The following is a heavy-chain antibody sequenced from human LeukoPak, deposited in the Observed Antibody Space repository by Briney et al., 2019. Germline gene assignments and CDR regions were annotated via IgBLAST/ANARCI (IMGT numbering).Heavy chain of an antibody. CDR2: ISGSGGST. CDR3: AKHVLRFLEWLPIDAFDI. V-gene: IGHV3-23*01. J-gene: IGHJ3*02. D-gene: IGHD3-3*01. Sequence: EGSLRLSCAASGFTFSSYAMSWVRQAPGKGLEWVSAISGSGGSTYYADSVKGRFTISRDNSKNTLYLQMNSLRAEDTAVYYCAKHVLRFLEWLPIDAFDIWGQGTMVTVSS. CDR1: GFTFSSYA.